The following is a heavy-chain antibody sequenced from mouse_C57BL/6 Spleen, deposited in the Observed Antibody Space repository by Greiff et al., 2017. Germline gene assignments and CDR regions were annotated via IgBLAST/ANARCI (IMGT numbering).Heavy chain of an antibody. CDR1: GYTFTSYW. CDR3: ARAFTTVVAHGYFDV. D-gene: IGHD1-1*01. V-gene: IGHV1-64*01. Sequence: QVQLKQSGAELVKPGASVKLSCKASGYTFTSYWMHWVKQRPGQGLEWIGMIHPNSGSTNYNEKFKSKATLTVDKSSSTAYMQLSSLTSEDSAVYYCARAFTTVVAHGYFDVWGTGTTVTVSS. CDR2: IHPNSGST. J-gene: IGHJ1*03.